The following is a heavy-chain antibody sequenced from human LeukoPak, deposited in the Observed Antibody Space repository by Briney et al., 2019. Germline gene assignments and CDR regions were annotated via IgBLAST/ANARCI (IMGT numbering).Heavy chain of an antibody. CDR2: IHYSGST. Sequence: PSGTLSLTCTVSGGSISSGYYYWNWIRQHPGKGLEWIGFIHYSGSTYYNPSLRSRVTISIDTSKNQFSLNLSSVTAADTAVYYCARDGIAATGSPFDYWGQGALVTVSS. D-gene: IGHD6-13*01. J-gene: IGHJ4*02. CDR3: ARDGIAATGSPFDY. V-gene: IGHV4-31*03. CDR1: GGSISSGYYY.